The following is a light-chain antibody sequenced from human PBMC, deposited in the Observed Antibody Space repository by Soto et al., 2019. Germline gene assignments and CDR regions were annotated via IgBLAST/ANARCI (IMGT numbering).Light chain of an antibody. V-gene: IGLV1-44*01. J-gene: IGLJ1*01. CDR1: SSNIGGNT. Sequence: QSVLTQPPSASGTPGQRVTFSCSGSSSNIGGNTVSWFQHLPRTAPKLLIFSNSQRPSGVPDRFSGAKSGTSASLAISGLQSEDEANYYCATWDDGLSAYVFGTGTKLTAL. CDR2: SNS. CDR3: ATWDDGLSAYV.